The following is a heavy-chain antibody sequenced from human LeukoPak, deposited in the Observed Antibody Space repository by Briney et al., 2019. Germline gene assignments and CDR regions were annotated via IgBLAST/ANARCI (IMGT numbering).Heavy chain of an antibody. CDR3: ARAEYCSGGSCYSAFYFDY. D-gene: IGHD2-15*01. CDR2: ISSSSSTI. CDR1: GFTFSSYS. J-gene: IGHJ4*02. V-gene: IGHV3-48*01. Sequence: GGSLRLSCAASGFTFSSYSMNWVRQAPGKGLEWVSYISSSSSTIYYADSVKGRFTISRDNAKNSLYLQMNSLRAEDTAVYYCARAEYCSGGSCYSAFYFDYWGQGTLVTVSS.